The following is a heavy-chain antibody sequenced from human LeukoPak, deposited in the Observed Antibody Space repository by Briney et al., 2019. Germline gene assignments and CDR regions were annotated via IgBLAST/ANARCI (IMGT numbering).Heavy chain of an antibody. CDR2: ISSSSSYI. CDR3: AREGYSYGYGY. D-gene: IGHD5-18*01. CDR1: GFTFSSYA. J-gene: IGHJ4*02. V-gene: IGHV3-21*01. Sequence: GGSLRLPCAASGFTFSSYAMSWVRQAPGKGLEWVSSISSSSSYIYYADSVKGRLTISRDNAKNSLYLQMNSLRAEDTAVYYCAREGYSYGYGYWGQGTLVTVSS.